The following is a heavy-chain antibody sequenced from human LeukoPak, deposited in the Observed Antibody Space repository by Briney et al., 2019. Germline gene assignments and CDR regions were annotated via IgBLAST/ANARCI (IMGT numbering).Heavy chain of an antibody. V-gene: IGHV4-34*01. CDR2: INHSGST. Sequence: SETLSLTCAVYGGSFSGYYWSWIRQPPGKGLEWIGEINHSGSTNYNPSLKSRVTISVDTSKNQFSLKLSSVTAADTAVYYCARGPVCGGDCYSAHFDYWGQGTLVTVSS. CDR1: GGSFSGYY. CDR3: ARGPVCGGDCYSAHFDY. J-gene: IGHJ4*02. D-gene: IGHD2-21*02.